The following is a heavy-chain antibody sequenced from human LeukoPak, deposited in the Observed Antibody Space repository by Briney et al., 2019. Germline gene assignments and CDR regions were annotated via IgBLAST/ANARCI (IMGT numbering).Heavy chain of an antibody. J-gene: IGHJ4*02. D-gene: IGHD6-6*01. V-gene: IGHV3-33*01. CDR1: GFIFSSHG. CDR2: IWYDGSNK. Sequence: PGGSLRLSCVASGFIFSSHGMHWVRQAPGKGLEWVAFIWYDGSNKYYADSVKGRFTISRDNSKNTLYLQMNSLRAEDTAVYYCARDTVYSGSGTDYWGQGTLVTVS. CDR3: ARDTVYSGSGTDY.